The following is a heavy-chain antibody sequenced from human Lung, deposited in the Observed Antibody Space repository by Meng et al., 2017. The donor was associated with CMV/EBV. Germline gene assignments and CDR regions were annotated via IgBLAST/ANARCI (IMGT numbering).Heavy chain of an antibody. V-gene: IGHV3-7*01. J-gene: IGHJ6*02. D-gene: IGHD5-24*01. Sequence: SCAASGFTLRGYWMSWVRQAPGKGLKWVANIKQDGSEKHYVDSEKGRFTISRDNADNSLYSQMNNLRPEDTAVYYCARPLDGYSKSYFYYGMDVWXQGTXVTVSS. CDR3: ARPLDGYSKSYFYYGMDV. CDR1: GFTLRGYW. CDR2: IKQDGSEK.